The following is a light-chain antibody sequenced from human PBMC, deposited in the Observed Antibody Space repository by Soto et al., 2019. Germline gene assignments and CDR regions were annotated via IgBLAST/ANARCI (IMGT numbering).Light chain of an antibody. CDR3: QKYNSAPWT. Sequence: DIEMTQSPSSLSASVGDRVTITCRASQGISNYLAWYQQKPGKVPKLLIYAASTLQSGVPSRVSGSGSGTDVTLTISSLQPEEVATYDGQKYNSAPWTFGQGTKVDIK. CDR2: AAS. V-gene: IGKV1-27*01. CDR1: QGISNY. J-gene: IGKJ1*01.